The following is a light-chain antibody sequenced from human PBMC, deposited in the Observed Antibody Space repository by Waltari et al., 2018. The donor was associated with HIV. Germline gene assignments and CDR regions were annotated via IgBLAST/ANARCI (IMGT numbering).Light chain of an antibody. V-gene: IGKV4-1*01. CDR3: QQYYSSPRT. CDR1: QSVLYSSNNKSY. Sequence: DIVMTQSPDSLAVSLGERATIKCKSSQSVLYSSNNKSYLAWYQQQPGQSPKLLIYWASTRESGVPDRFSGSGSGTDFSLTISGLQAEDVAAYYCQQYYSSPRTFGQGTKVEIK. J-gene: IGKJ1*01. CDR2: WAS.